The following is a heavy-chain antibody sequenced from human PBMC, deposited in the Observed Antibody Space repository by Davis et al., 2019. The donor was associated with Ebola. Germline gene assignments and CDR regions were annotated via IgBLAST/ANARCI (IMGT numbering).Heavy chain of an antibody. J-gene: IGHJ6*02. CDR2: IYYSGST. CDR3: ARTYYYYGMDV. CDR1: GGSISSGGYS. Sequence: MPSETLSLTCAVSGGSISSGGYSWSWIRQPPGKGLEWIGYIYYSGSTYYNPSLKSRVTISVDTSKNQFSLKLSSVTAAETAVYYCARTYYYYGMDVWGQGTTVTVSS. V-gene: IGHV4-30-4*07.